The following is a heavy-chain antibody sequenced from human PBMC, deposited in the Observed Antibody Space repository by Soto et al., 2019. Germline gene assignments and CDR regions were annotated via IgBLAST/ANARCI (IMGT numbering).Heavy chain of an antibody. J-gene: IGHJ4*02. CDR3: ERDQFRPGLSSSSVTGWAY. V-gene: IGHV1-69*01. CDR1: GGTFSTHE. Sequence: QVQLVQSGDEVKESGSSVKVSCKASGGTFSTHEFSWVRQAPGQGLEWMGGILPVFDTAKYAQKFQGRVSIPADQATATGSIEIRGLRPGDTAMYFWERDQFRPGLSSSSVTGWAYWGRGTLIPFSS. CDR2: ILPVFDTA. D-gene: IGHD2-2*01.